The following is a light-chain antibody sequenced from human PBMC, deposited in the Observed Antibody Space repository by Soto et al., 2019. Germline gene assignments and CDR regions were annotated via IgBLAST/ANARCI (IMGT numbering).Light chain of an antibody. CDR2: GNN. CDR1: RSNIGATYD. V-gene: IGLV1-40*01. CDR3: QSYDSSLSGFWV. J-gene: IGLJ3*02. Sequence: QAVVTQPPSVSGAPGQRVTISCTGSRSNIGATYDVHWYQQRPGTAPKLLIYGNNNRPSGVPDRFTGSQSGTSASLAITGLQAEDEADYYCQSYDSSLSGFWVFGGGTKLTVL.